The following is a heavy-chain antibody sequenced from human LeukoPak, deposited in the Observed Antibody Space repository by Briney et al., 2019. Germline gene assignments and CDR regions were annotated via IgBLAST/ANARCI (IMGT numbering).Heavy chain of an antibody. CDR2: INPNSGGT. CDR3: ARDSPGIAAAGHDY. CDR1: GYTFTGYY. Sequence: ASVKVSCKASGYTFTGYYMHWVRQAPGQGLEWMGWINPNSGGTNYAQKFQGRVTMTRDTSINTAYMELSRLRSDDTAVYYCARDSPGIAAAGHDYWGQGTLVTVSS. J-gene: IGHJ4*02. D-gene: IGHD6-13*01. V-gene: IGHV1-2*02.